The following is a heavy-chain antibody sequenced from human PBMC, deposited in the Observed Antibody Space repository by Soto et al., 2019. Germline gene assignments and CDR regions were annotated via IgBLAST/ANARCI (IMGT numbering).Heavy chain of an antibody. CDR1: GFTFSDYY. J-gene: IGHJ4*02. Sequence: GGSLRLSCAASGFTFSDYYMRWIRQAPGKGLEWVSYISSSGSTIYYADSVKGRFTISRDNAKNSLYLQMNSLRAEDTAVYYCARDPLPRDIVVVPAAMDYFDYWGQGTLVTVSS. CDR2: ISSSGSTI. CDR3: ARDPLPRDIVVVPAAMDYFDY. D-gene: IGHD2-2*01. V-gene: IGHV3-11*01.